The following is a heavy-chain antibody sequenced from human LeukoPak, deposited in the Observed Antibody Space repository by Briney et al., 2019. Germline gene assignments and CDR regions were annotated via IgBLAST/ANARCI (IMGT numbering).Heavy chain of an antibody. CDR3: ARDRSPYGSGSYYNSDAFDI. CDR2: IYHSGSI. V-gene: IGHV4-4*02. Sequence: SETLSLTCAVSGGSISSSNWWSWVRQPPGKGLEWIGEIYHSGSINYNPSLKSRVTISVDKSKNQFSLKLSSVTAADTAVYYCARDRSPYGSGSYYNSDAFDIWGQGTMVTVSS. CDR1: GGSISSSNW. J-gene: IGHJ3*02. D-gene: IGHD3-10*01.